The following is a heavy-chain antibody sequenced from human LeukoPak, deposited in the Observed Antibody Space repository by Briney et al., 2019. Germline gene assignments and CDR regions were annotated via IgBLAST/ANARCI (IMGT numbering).Heavy chain of an antibody. CDR3: ASTPRSTWFDP. CDR2: IYYSGST. J-gene: IGHJ5*02. D-gene: IGHD2-15*01. V-gene: IGHV4-30-4*01. Sequence: SEALSLTCTVSGGSISSGDYYWSWIRQPPGKGLEWIGYIYYSGSTYCNPSLKSRVTISVDTSKNQFSLKLSSVTAADTAVYYCASTPRSTWFDPWGQGTLVTVSS. CDR1: GGSISSGDYY.